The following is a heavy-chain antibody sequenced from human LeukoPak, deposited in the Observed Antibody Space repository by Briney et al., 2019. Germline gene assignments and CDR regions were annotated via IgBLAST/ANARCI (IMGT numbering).Heavy chain of an antibody. Sequence: GGSLRLSCAASGFTVSSNYMSWVRQAPGKGLEWVSVIYSGGSTYYADSVKGRFTISRDNSKNTLYLQMNSLRAEDTAVYYCARARGLGYCSSTSCYTRYYYYGMDVWGQGTTVTVSS. CDR2: IYSGGST. J-gene: IGHJ6*02. CDR3: ARARGLGYCSSTSCYTRYYYYGMDV. CDR1: GFTVSSNY. D-gene: IGHD2-2*02. V-gene: IGHV3-66*02.